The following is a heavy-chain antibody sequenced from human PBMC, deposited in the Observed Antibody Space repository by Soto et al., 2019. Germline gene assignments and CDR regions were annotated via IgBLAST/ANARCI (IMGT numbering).Heavy chain of an antibody. Sequence: QVQLVESGGGVVQPGRSLRLSCAASGFTFSSCGMHWVRQAPGKGLEWVAVISYDGNSKYYADSVKGRFTISRDNSKNTLYLQLNSLRAYDTALYYCAKDQYDTSPFDYWGQGTLVTVSS. CDR2: ISYDGNSK. J-gene: IGHJ4*02. CDR3: AKDQYDTSPFDY. V-gene: IGHV3-30*18. D-gene: IGHD3-22*01. CDR1: GFTFSSCG.